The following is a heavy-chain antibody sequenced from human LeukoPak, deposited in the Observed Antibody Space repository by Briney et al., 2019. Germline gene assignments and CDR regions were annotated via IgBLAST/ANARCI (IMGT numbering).Heavy chain of an antibody. Sequence: SVTVSCTASGGTFSSYAISWVRQAPGQGLEWMGGIIPIFGTANYAQKFQGRVTITADESTSTAYMELSSLRSEDTAVYYCARDQGYDSSGYYHGSWFDPWGQGTLVTVSS. CDR3: ARDQGYDSSGYYHGSWFDP. CDR1: GGTFSSYA. D-gene: IGHD3-22*01. CDR2: IIPIFGTA. J-gene: IGHJ5*02. V-gene: IGHV1-69*13.